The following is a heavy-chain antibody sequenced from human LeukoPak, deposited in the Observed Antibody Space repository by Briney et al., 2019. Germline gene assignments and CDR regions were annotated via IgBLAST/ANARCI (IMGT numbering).Heavy chain of an antibody. CDR3: VLFSDYYGSGN. V-gene: IGHV4-59*08. Sequence: SETLSLTCTVSGGSISSYYWSWIRQPPGKGLEWIGYIYYSGSTYYNPSLKSRVTISVDTSKNQFSLKLSSVTAADTAVYYCVLFSDYYGSGNWGQGTLVTVSS. CDR1: GGSISSYY. CDR2: IYYSGST. J-gene: IGHJ4*02. D-gene: IGHD3-10*01.